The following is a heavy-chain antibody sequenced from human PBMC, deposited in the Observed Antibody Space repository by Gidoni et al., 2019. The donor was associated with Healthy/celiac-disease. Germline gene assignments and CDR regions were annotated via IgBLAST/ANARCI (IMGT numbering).Heavy chain of an antibody. CDR1: GGSFSGYY. V-gene: IGHV4-34*01. J-gene: IGHJ4*02. CDR2: INHSGST. CDR3: ARVGSSLMFDY. Sequence: QVQLQQWGAGLLKSSETLSLTCAVYGGSFSGYYWSWIRQPPGKGLEWIGEINHSGSTNYNPSLKSRVTISVDTSKNQFSLKLSSVTAADTAVYYCARVGSSLMFDYWGQGTLVTVSS. D-gene: IGHD6-6*01.